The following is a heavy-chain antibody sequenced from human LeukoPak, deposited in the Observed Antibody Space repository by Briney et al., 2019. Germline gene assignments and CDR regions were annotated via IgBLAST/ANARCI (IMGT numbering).Heavy chain of an antibody. CDR2: IIGSGGST. Sequence: PGGSLRLSCAASGFTFNNYAMTWVRQAPGKGLEWVSTIIGSGGSTDYADSVKGRFTISRDNSKDTLFLQMDSLRVEDTAVYYCATFCSGGDCYSFAPWGQGTLVTVS. CDR1: GFTFNNYA. CDR3: ATFCSGGDCYSFAP. D-gene: IGHD2-15*01. J-gene: IGHJ5*02. V-gene: IGHV3-23*01.